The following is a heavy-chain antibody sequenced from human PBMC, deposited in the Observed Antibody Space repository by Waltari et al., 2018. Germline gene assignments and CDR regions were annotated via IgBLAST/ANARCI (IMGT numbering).Heavy chain of an antibody. V-gene: IGHV5-51*01. CDR3: ARQAEYSGSSIWFDP. J-gene: IGHJ5*02. CDR1: GYSFTCSW. Sequence: EVQLVQSGAEVKRPGESLPISCKVSGYSFTCSWIAWVRQMPGKGLEWVGLIFPGDSNTRYMPSFQGQVSISVDKSISTAYLQWSSLKASDTAMYYCARQAEYSGSSIWFDPWGQGTLVTVSS. CDR2: IFPGDSNT. D-gene: IGHD1-26*01.